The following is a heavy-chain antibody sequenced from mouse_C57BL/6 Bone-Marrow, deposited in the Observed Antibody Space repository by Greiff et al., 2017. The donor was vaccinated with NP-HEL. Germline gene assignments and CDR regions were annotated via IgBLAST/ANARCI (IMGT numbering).Heavy chain of an antibody. J-gene: IGHJ3*01. CDR3: ARGAY. V-gene: IGHV1-69*01. CDR2: IDPSDSYT. Sequence: QVQLQQPGAELVMPGASVKLSCKASGYTFTSYWMHWVKQRPGQGLAWLGEIDPSDSYTNYNQKFKGKSTLTVDKSSSTAYMQLSSLTSEDSAVYYCARGAYWGQGTLVTVSA. CDR1: GYTFTSYW.